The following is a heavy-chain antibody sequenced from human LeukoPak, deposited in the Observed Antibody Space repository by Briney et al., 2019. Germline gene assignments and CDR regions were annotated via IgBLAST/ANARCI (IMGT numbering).Heavy chain of an antibody. D-gene: IGHD5-18*01. V-gene: IGHV3-21*01. CDR1: GFTFSSYS. CDR3: ARDGYNAANGIDV. Sequence: GGSLRLSCAASGFTFSSYSMNWVRQAPGKGLEWVSSISSSSSYIYYADSVKGRFTISRDNAKSSLSLQMNSLSAEDTAVYYCARDGYNAANGIDVWGQGTMVTVSS. CDR2: ISSSSSYI. J-gene: IGHJ3*01.